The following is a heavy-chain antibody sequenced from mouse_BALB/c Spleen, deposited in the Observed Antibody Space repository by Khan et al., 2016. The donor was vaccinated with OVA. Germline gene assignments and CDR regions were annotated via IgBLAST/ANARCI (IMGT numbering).Heavy chain of an antibody. CDR1: GFTFSSFS. D-gene: IGHD2-1*01. V-gene: IGHV5-9*03. CDR2: IRSGGDNT. J-gene: IGHJ3*01. Sequence: EVELVESGGGLVKPGGSLTLSCAASGFTFSSFSMSWVRQTPEKRLEWVATIRSGGDNTFYSHSVKGRFTISRDNAKNHLSLQMSSLTSEDTALYYGARSNSGTFAYWGQGTLVTVSA. CDR3: ARSNSGTFAY.